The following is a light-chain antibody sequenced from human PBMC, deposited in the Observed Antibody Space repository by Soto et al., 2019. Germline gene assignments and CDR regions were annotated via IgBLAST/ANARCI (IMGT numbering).Light chain of an antibody. CDR1: NSDVGGYNS. CDR2: DVT. V-gene: IGLV2-14*01. Sequence: QSLLTQPSSISRSPGQSITISCHGTNSDVGGYNSVSWYQQHPGKAPKLMIYDVTNRPSGVSSRFSGSKSGNTASLTISGLQAEDEADYYCSSYTTNTTPYVFGTGTKVT. CDR3: SSYTTNTTPYV. J-gene: IGLJ1*01.